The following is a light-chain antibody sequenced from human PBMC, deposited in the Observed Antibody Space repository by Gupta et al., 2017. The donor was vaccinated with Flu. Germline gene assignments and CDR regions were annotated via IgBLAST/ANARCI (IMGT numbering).Light chain of an antibody. V-gene: IGKV4-1*01. Sequence: DLVLTPSPDSLAVSLGERATINCKSSQSVLYSSINKNYLAWCQQKPGQPPKLLIYCASTRESGIPDRFSGSGSGTEFTLTISSLQAEDVAVYYCQQYYSSPLTFGQGTKVEIK. J-gene: IGKJ1*01. CDR3: QQYYSSPLT. CDR2: CAS. CDR1: QSVLYSSINKNY.